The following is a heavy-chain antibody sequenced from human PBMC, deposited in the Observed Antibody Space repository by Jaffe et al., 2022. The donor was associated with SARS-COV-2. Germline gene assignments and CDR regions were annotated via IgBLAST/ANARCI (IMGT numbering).Heavy chain of an antibody. Sequence: EVQLVESGGGLVQPGGSLRLSCAASGFTFSDHWMSWVRQAPGKGLEWVANINPHGYEKNCVDSVKGRFTISRDNAKNSLYLQMNTLRVEDTAVYYCARGGNSPGFWGQGTLVTVSS. J-gene: IGHJ4*02. D-gene: IGHD2-21*01. CDR1: GFTFSDHW. V-gene: IGHV3-7*01. CDR2: INPHGYEK. CDR3: ARGGNSPGF.